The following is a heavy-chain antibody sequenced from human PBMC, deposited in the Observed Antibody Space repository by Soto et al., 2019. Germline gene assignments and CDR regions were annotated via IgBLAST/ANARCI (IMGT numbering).Heavy chain of an antibody. J-gene: IGHJ4*02. D-gene: IGHD5-12*01. Sequence: GGFLRLSCAASAFTFSSYWMSWVRQAPGKGLEWVATIKQDGSEKYHVDSVKGRFTISRDNAKNSLYLQMNSLRDEDTAVYYCARGGGYGRFDSWGQGTPVTVSS. CDR3: ARGGGYGRFDS. CDR2: IKQDGSEK. CDR1: AFTFSSYW. V-gene: IGHV3-7*01.